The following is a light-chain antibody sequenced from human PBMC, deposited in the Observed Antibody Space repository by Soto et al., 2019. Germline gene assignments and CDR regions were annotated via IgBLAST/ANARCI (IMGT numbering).Light chain of an antibody. CDR2: GNS. Sequence: QSALPQPPSLSGAPGQRVTISCTGSSSNIGAGYDVHWYQQLPGTAPKLLIYGNSNRPSGVPDRFSGSKSGTSASLAITGLQAEDEADYYCQSYDSSLSGRYVFGTGTKATVL. CDR3: QSYDSSLSGRYV. CDR1: SSNIGAGYD. V-gene: IGLV1-40*01. J-gene: IGLJ1*01.